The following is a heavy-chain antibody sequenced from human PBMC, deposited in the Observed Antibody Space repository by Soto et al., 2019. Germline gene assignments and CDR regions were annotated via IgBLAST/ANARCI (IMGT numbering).Heavy chain of an antibody. J-gene: IGHJ5*02. CDR1: GGSISSGDYY. V-gene: IGHV4-30-4*01. D-gene: IGHD6-13*01. CDR3: ARERPDGSRLDP. CDR2: IYYSGST. Sequence: PSETLSLTCTVSGGSISSGDYYWSWIRQPPGKGLEWIGYIYYSGSTNYNPSLKNRVTISVDTSKNQFSLKLSSVTAADTAVYYCARERPDGSRLDPWGQGTLVTVSS.